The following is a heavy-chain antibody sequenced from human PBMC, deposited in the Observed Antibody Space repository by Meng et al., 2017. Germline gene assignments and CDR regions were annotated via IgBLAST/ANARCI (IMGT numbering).Heavy chain of an antibody. Sequence: EVRLVESGGGLVQPGGSLRLSRAASGLTFSSYAMSWVRQAPGKGLEWVSAISGSGGSTNYPDSVKGRFTISRDNSKNTLYLQMNSLRAEDTAVYYCAKEGVGPSPGWYIDLWGRGTLVTVSS. J-gene: IGHJ2*01. V-gene: IGHV3-23*04. CDR3: AKEGVGPSPGWYIDL. D-gene: IGHD1-26*01. CDR2: ISGSGGST. CDR1: GLTFSSYA.